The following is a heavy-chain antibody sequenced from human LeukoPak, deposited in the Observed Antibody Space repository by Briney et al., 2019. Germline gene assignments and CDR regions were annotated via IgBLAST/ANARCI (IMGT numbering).Heavy chain of an antibody. J-gene: IGHJ3*02. V-gene: IGHV4-4*07. D-gene: IGHD6-6*01. Sequence: SETLSLTCTVSGGSISSYYWSWIRQPAGKGLEWIGRIYTSGSTNYNPSLKSRVTISVDTSKNQFSLKLSSVTAADTAVYYCARPYSISARGAFDIWGQGTMVTVSS. CDR3: ARPYSISARGAFDI. CDR1: GGSISSYY. CDR2: IYTSGST.